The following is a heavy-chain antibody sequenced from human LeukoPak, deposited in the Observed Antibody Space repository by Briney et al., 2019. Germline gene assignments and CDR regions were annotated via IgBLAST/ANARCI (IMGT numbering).Heavy chain of an antibody. V-gene: IGHV1-69*06. CDR1: GGTFSSYA. CDR2: IIPIFGTA. J-gene: IGHJ3*02. D-gene: IGHD3-16*01. Sequence: SVKVSCKASGGTFSSYAISWVRQAPGQGLEWMGGIIPIFGTANYAQKFQGRVTITADKSTSTAYMELSSLRSEDTAVYYCATSVWGKRNDAFDIWGQGTTVTVSS. CDR3: ATSVWGKRNDAFDI.